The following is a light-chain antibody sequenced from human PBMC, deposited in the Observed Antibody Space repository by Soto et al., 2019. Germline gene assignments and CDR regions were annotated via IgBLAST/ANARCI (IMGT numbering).Light chain of an antibody. J-gene: IGKJ1*01. Sequence: IQLTQSRSSLAASVGDRVTITCRASQGINSYLAWYQTTPGKAPKLMIYAESTLQSVVTSRFSGSGSGTDFTLTISSLQPEDLATYYCQQLNSYPRTFGQGTKVDIK. V-gene: IGKV1-9*01. CDR3: QQLNSYPRT. CDR1: QGINSY. CDR2: AES.